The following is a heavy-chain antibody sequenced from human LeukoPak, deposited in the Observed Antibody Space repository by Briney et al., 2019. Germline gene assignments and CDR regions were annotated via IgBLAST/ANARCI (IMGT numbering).Heavy chain of an antibody. V-gene: IGHV1-18*04. CDR3: ARAGIAAAGTGNWFDP. J-gene: IGHJ5*02. CDR2: ISAYNGNT. D-gene: IGHD6-13*01. Sequence: ASVKVSCKASGHTFTGYYMHWVRQAPGQGLEWMGWISAYNGNTNYAQKLQGRVTMTTDTSTITAYMELRSLRSDDTAVYYCARAGIAAAGTGNWFDPWGQGTLVTVSS. CDR1: GHTFTGYY.